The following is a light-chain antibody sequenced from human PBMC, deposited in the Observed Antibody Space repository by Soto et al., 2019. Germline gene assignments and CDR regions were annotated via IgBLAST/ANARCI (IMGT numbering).Light chain of an antibody. CDR2: EVN. CDR3: SSYTSISTLV. V-gene: IGLV2-14*01. J-gene: IGLJ3*02. CDR1: SSDVGGFNY. Sequence: QSALTQPASVSGSPGQSITISCTGTSSDVGGFNYVSWYQQHPGRDPKLMVLEVNKRPSGVSHRFSGSKSGNTASLTISGLQAEDEADYYCSSYTSISTLVFGGGTKVTVL.